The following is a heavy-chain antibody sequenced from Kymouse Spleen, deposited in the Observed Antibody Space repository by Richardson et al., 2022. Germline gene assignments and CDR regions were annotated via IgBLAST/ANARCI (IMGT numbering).Heavy chain of an antibody. CDR2: INSDGSST. CDR1: GFTFSSYW. J-gene: IGHJ6*02. D-gene: IGHD1-20*01,IGHD1-7*01. CDR3: AREDNWNPYYYYGMDV. Sequence: EVQLVESGGGLVQPGGSLRLSCAASGFTFSSYWMHWVRQAPGKGLVWVSRINSDGSSTSYADSVKGRFTISRDNAKNTLYLQMNSLRAEDTAVYYCAREDNWNPYYYYGMDVWGQGTTVTVSS. V-gene: IGHV3-74*01.